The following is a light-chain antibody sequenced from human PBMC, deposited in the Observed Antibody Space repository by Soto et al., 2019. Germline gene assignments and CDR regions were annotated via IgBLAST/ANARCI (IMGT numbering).Light chain of an antibody. CDR1: QSVTRY. Sequence: QSPTTLSLSPGESATLSGIASQSVTRYLAWYQQIPGQAASRVIHDSFKMATGITARFSGSGSGTDFTLTISILEPEDFAVYYCQQRSNWPPITFGQGTRLEI. V-gene: IGKV3-11*01. CDR2: DSF. CDR3: QQRSNWPPIT. J-gene: IGKJ5*01.